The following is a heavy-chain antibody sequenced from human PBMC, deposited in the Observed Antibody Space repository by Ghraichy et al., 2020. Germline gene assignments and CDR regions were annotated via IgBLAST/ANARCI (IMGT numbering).Heavy chain of an antibody. D-gene: IGHD2-21*01. CDR1: GFTFSNYW. CDR2: IKSNGNDA. Sequence: GGSLRLSCAASGFTFSNYWMHWVREVPGKGLEWVARIKSNGNDADYADSVKGRFTVSRDNAKDTLYLEMNRLGVEDTALYYCAKDAGRGLVVVVASTDALDVWGQGTRVTVSS. CDR3: AKDAGRGLVVVVASTDALDV. V-gene: IGHV3-74*01. J-gene: IGHJ3*01.